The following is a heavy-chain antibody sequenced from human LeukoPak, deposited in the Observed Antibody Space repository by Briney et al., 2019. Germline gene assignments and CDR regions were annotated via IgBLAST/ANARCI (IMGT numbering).Heavy chain of an antibody. CDR2: ISGSGGST. V-gene: IGHV3-23*01. J-gene: IGHJ4*02. CDR1: GFTFSSYA. Sequence: TGXSLRLSCAASGFTFSSYAMSWVRQAPGKGLEGVSAISGSGGSTYYADSVKGRFTISRDNSKNTLYLQMNSLRAEDTAVYYCAKRNYYDSSGYFDYWGQGTLVTVSS. CDR3: AKRNYYDSSGYFDY. D-gene: IGHD3-22*01.